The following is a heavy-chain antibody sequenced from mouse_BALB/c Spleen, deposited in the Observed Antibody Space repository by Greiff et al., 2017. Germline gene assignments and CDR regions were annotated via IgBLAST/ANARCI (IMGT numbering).Heavy chain of an antibody. D-gene: IGHD2-10*02. Sequence: EVKLMESGGGLVKPGGSLKLSCAASGFTFSSYAMSWVRQTPEKRLEWVASISSGGSTYYPDSVKGRFTISRDNARNILYLQMSSLRSEDTAMYYCARGYEYGNYWFAYWGQGTLVTVSA. V-gene: IGHV5-6-5*01. CDR1: GFTFSSYA. CDR3: ARGYEYGNYWFAY. J-gene: IGHJ3*01. CDR2: ISSGGST.